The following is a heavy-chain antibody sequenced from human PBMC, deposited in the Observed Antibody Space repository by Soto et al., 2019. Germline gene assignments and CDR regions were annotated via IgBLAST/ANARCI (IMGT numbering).Heavy chain of an antibody. CDR1: GGSFSGYY. D-gene: IGHD3-9*01. CDR3: ARVLRYFDWLKFDY. CDR2: INHSGST. Sequence: SETLSLTCAVYGGSFSGYYWSWIRQPPGKGLEWIGEINHSGSTNYNPSLKSRVTISVDTSKNQFSLKLSSVTAADTAVYYCARVLRYFDWLKFDYWGQGTLVTVSS. J-gene: IGHJ4*02. V-gene: IGHV4-34*01.